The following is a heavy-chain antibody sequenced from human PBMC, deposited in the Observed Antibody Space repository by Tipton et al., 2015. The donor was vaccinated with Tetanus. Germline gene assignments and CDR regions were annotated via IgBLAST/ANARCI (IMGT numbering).Heavy chain of an antibody. D-gene: IGHD3-10*01. CDR2: ISGGGGGT. J-gene: IGHJ5*02. Sequence: SLRLSCAASGFTFSSYAMSWVRQAPGKGLEWVSAISGGGGGTYYAESVKGRFTISRDNSKNTLYLQMNSLRAEDTAVYYCARGYYYGSGSYGFDWFDPWGQGTLVTVSS. V-gene: IGHV3-23*01. CDR1: GFTFSSYA. CDR3: ARGYYYGSGSYGFDWFDP.